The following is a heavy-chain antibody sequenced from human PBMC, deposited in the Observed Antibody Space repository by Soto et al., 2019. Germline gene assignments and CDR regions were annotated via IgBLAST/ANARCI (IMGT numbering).Heavy chain of an antibody. J-gene: IGHJ4*02. Sequence: EVPLVESGGGLVKPAGSLRLSCAAPGFTFSSYSMTWVRQAPGKGLEWLASISASRSHIYHADSVMGPFTISRDNAKSSLYLQMNSLEAAATAVYFCARDRRPLQYYYASGGQYFCDYWGQGALVTVSS. D-gene: IGHD3-22*01. CDR2: ISASRSHI. V-gene: IGHV3-21*01. CDR1: GFTFSSYS. CDR3: ARDRRPLQYYYASGGQYFCDY.